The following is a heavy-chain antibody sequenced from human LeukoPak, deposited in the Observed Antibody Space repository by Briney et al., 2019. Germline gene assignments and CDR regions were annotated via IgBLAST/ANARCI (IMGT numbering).Heavy chain of an antibody. CDR2: IIPIFGTA. D-gene: IGHD6-13*01. J-gene: IGHJ4*02. CDR1: GGTFSIYA. CDR3: ARGDPSSSWYVPDDY. V-gene: IGHV1-69*13. Sequence: SVKVSCKASGGTFSIYAISWVRQAPGQGLEWMGGIIPIFGTANYAQKFQGRVTITADESTSTAYMELSSLRSEDTAVYYCARGDPSSSWYVPDDYWGQGTLVTVSS.